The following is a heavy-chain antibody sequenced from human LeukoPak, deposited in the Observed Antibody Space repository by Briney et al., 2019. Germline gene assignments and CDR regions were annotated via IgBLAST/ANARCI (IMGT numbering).Heavy chain of an antibody. CDR2: INPSSGGT. V-gene: IGHV1-2*02. J-gene: IGHJ2*01. Sequence: ASVTVSCKASGYTFTVYYMHWVRQAPGQGLEWMGWINPSSGGTNYAQKFQGRVTMTRDTSITTAYMELSRLSSDDTAVYYCARHPGKVTNDWYFDLWGRGTLVTVSS. CDR1: GYTFTVYY. CDR3: ARHPGKVTNDWYFDL. D-gene: IGHD4-23*01.